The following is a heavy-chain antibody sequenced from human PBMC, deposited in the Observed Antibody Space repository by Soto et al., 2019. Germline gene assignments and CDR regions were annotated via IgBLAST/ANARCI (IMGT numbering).Heavy chain of an antibody. D-gene: IGHD6-19*01. V-gene: IGHV3-33*01. Sequence: QEQLVESGGGVVQPGRSLRLSCAASGFSFRNYGIHWVRQAPGRWLDWVAVIWYDGSKRYYADSVRGRFPISRDNSGNTVHLQMDSLRAEDTAVYYCARGWGSGVHHSCFEVWGQGTTVVVS. CDR3: ARGWGSGVHHSCFEV. CDR2: IWYDGSKR. CDR1: GFSFRNYG. J-gene: IGHJ3*01.